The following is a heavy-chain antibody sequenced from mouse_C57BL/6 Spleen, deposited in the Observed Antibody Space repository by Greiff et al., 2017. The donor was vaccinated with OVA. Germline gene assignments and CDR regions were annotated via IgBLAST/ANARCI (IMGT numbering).Heavy chain of an antibody. CDR3: ARSSLDYFDY. CDR2: IYPGGGYT. D-gene: IGHD6-1*01. CDR1: GYTFTNYW. V-gene: IGHV1-63*01. J-gene: IGHJ2*01. Sequence: VKLVESGAELVRPGTSVKMSCKASGYTFTNYWIGWAKQRPGHGLEWIGDIYPGGGYTNYNEKFKGKATLTADKSSSTAYMQFSSLTSEDSAIYYCARSSLDYFDYWGQGTTLTVSS.